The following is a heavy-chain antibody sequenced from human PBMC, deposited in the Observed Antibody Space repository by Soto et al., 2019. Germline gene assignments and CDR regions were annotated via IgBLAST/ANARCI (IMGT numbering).Heavy chain of an antibody. V-gene: IGHV4-31*03. CDR3: ARGGYCSGGRCAAGQTPYYYGMDV. D-gene: IGHD2-15*01. J-gene: IGHJ6*02. Sequence: SETLSLTCTVSGGSISSGGYYWSWIRQHPGKGLEWIGYIYYSGSTYYNPCLKSRVTISVDTSKNQFSLKLSSVTAADTAVYYCARGGYCSGGRCAAGQTPYYYGMDVWGHGTTVTVSS. CDR1: GGSISSGGYY. CDR2: IYYSGST.